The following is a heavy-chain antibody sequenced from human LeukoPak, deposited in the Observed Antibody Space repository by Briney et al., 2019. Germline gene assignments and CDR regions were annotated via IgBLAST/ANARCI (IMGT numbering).Heavy chain of an antibody. CDR3: AKVGVGWVAFEY. V-gene: IGHV3-23*01. J-gene: IGHJ4*02. CDR1: GFTFSNVA. CDR2: ISDSGGGT. D-gene: IGHD3-16*01. Sequence: GGSLRLSCAASGFTFSNVAMSWVRQAPGKGLQWVSAISDSGGGTFYADSVKGRFTISRDNSKNTLYLQMNSLRAEDTAVYYCAKVGVGWVAFEYWGQGTLVTVSS.